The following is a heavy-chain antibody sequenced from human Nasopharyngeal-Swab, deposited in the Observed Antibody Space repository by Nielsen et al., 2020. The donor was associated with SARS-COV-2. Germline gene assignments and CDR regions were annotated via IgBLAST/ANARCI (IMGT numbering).Heavy chain of an antibody. CDR2: INPNSGGT. Sequence: ASVKVSCKASGYTFTGYYMHWVRQAPGQGLEWMGRINPNSGGTNYAQKFQGRVTMTRDTSISTAYMELSRLRSDDTAVYYCARVRIVGATAFFDYWGQGTLVTVSS. CDR3: ARVRIVGATAFFDY. D-gene: IGHD1-26*01. CDR1: GYTFTGYY. V-gene: IGHV1-2*06. J-gene: IGHJ4*02.